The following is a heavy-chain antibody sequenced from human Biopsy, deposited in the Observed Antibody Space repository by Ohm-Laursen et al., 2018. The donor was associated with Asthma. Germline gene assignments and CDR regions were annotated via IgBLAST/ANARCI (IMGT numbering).Heavy chain of an antibody. D-gene: IGHD1-7*01. CDR3: AREPDNSYLASLRTKFNYYYYGMDV. CDR1: GGTFSSYA. J-gene: IGHJ6*02. V-gene: IGHV1-69*01. CDR2: IIPIFGTT. Sequence: GSSVKVSCKASGGTFSSYAISWVRQAPGQGLEWMGGIIPIFGTTTYAQKFQGRVTITADESTSTAYMELSSLRSEDTAVYYCAREPDNSYLASLRTKFNYYYYGMDVWGQGTTVTVSS.